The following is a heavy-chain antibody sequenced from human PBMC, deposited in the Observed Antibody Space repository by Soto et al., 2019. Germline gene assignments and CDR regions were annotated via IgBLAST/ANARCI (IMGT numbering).Heavy chain of an antibody. CDR3: ARADTAMVTGYFDY. J-gene: IGHJ4*02. V-gene: IGHV3-30-3*01. Sequence: QVQLVESGGGVVQPGRSLRLSCAASGFTFSSYAMHWVRQAPGKGLEWVAVISYDGGNKYYADSVKGRFTISRDNSKNTLYLQMNSLRAEDTAVYYCARADTAMVTGYFDYWGQGTLVTVSS. CDR2: ISYDGGNK. D-gene: IGHD5-18*01. CDR1: GFTFSSYA.